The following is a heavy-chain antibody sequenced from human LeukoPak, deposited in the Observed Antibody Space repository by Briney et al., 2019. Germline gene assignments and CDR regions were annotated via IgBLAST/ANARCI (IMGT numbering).Heavy chain of an antibody. CDR2: IYTGGRR. CDR1: GGSISSYY. D-gene: IGHD6-13*01. Sequence: PSETLSLTCTVSGGSISSYYWSWSQQPAGKGLEYIVRIYTGGRRSYNPSLNSRVTISIDKPQNQFSLKLRSVTAADKAVYYCARARSSLITAAAGGVTFDLWGQGTMVTVSS. V-gene: IGHV4-4*07. CDR3: ARARSSLITAAAGGVTFDL. J-gene: IGHJ3*01.